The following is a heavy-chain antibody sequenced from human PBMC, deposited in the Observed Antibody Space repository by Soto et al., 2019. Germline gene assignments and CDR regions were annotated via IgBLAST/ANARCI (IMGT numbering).Heavy chain of an antibody. J-gene: IGHJ4*02. CDR1: GGSISSSSYY. CDR3: ARQSIAAAGTGFDY. V-gene: IGHV4-39*01. Sequence: PSETLSLTCTVSGGSISSSSYYWGWIRQPPGKGLEWIGSIYYSGSTYYNPSLKSRVTISVDTSKNQFSLKLSSVTAADTAVYYCARQSIAAAGTGFDYWGQGTLVTVSS. CDR2: IYYSGST. D-gene: IGHD6-13*01.